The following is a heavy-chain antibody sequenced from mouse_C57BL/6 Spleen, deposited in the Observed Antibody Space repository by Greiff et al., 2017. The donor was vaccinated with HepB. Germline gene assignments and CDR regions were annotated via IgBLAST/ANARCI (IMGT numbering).Heavy chain of an antibody. D-gene: IGHD2-4*01. V-gene: IGHV5-17*01. CDR2: ISSGSSTI. J-gene: IGHJ2*01. Sequence: VQLKESGGGLVKPGGSLKLSCAASGFTFSDYGMHWVRQAPAKGLEWVAYISSGSSTIYYADTVKGRFTISRDNAKNTLFLQMTSLRSEDTAMYYCARGDDYDGVYYFDYWGQGTTLTVSS. CDR1: GFTFSDYG. CDR3: ARGDDYDGVYYFDY.